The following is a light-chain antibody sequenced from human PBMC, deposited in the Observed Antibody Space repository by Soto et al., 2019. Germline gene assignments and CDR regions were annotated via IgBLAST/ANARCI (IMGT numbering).Light chain of an antibody. CDR1: QSVSNSY. CDR3: QQYGSSPWT. V-gene: IGKV3-20*01. CDR2: GAS. Sequence: EIVLTQSPGTLSLSPGERATLSCRASQSVSNSYIAWYQQKPGQAPRLLIYGASSRATGIPDRFSGSGSGTDFTLTISRLEPEDFVGYYCQQYGSSPWTFGQGTKVEIK. J-gene: IGKJ1*01.